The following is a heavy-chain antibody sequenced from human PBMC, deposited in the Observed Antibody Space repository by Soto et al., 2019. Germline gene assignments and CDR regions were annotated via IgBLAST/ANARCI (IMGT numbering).Heavy chain of an antibody. J-gene: IGHJ3*02. D-gene: IGHD3-10*01. CDR2: LWSNGCNQ. CDR1: GLSFSTCG. Sequence: QVQLVESGGGVVQPGGSLRLSCRAFGLSFSTCGMHWVRQAPGKGLEWVSVLWSNGCNQYYADSVKGRFIFSSDDSKNTLYLQMNSLRAEDMAVYYCVRERGPFDAFDIWGQGTMVTVSS. CDR3: VRERGPFDAFDI. V-gene: IGHV3-33*01.